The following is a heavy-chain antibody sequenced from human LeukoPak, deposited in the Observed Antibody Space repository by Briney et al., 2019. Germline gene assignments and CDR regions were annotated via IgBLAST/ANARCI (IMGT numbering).Heavy chain of an antibody. D-gene: IGHD2-15*01. CDR2: INPNSGGT. J-gene: IGHJ3*02. Sequence: ALVKVSCKASGYTFTGYYMHWVRQAPGQGLEWMGWINPNSGGTNYAQKFQGRVTMTRDTSISTAYMELSRLRSDDTAVYYCASVVVVAANDAFDIWGQGTMVTVSS. V-gene: IGHV1-2*02. CDR3: ASVVVVAANDAFDI. CDR1: GYTFTGYY.